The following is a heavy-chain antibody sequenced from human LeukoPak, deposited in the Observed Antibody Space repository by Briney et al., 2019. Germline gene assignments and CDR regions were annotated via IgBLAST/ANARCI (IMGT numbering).Heavy chain of an antibody. CDR2: IYYSGST. V-gene: IGHV4-30-4*01. J-gene: IGHJ6*02. CDR3: ARTELLPNYYYYYGMDV. CDR1: GGSISSGDYY. D-gene: IGHD2-15*01. Sequence: PSETLSLTCTVSGGSISSGDYYWSWIRQPPGKGLEWIGYIYYSGSTYYNPSLKSRVTISVDTSKNQFSLKLGSVTAADTAVYYCARTELLPNYYYYYGMDVWGQGTTVTVSS.